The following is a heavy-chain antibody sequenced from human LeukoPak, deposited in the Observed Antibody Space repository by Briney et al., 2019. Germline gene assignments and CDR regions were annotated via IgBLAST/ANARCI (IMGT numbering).Heavy chain of an antibody. J-gene: IGHJ4*02. CDR3: ARGDRMVRGVEAFDY. CDR2: INPSGGST. D-gene: IGHD3-10*01. Sequence: ASVKVSCKASGYTFTSYYMHWVRQAPGQGLEWMGIINPSGGSTSYAQKFQGRVTMTRDTSTSTVYMELSSLRSEDTAVHYCARGDRMVRGVEAFDYWGQGTLVTVSS. V-gene: IGHV1-46*01. CDR1: GYTFTSYY.